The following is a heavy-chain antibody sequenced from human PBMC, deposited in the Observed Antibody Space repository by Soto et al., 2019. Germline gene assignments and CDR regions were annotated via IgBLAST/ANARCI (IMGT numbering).Heavy chain of an antibody. Sequence: GGSLRLSCAASGFTFSSYAMHWVRQAPGKGLEWVAVISYDGSNKYYADSVKGRFTISRDNSKNTLYLQMNSLRAEDTAVYYCARGGSNLYIRFLEWLLTDYWGQGTLVTVSS. CDR1: GFTFSSYA. CDR2: ISYDGSNK. V-gene: IGHV3-30-3*01. J-gene: IGHJ4*02. D-gene: IGHD3-3*01. CDR3: ARGGSNLYIRFLEWLLTDY.